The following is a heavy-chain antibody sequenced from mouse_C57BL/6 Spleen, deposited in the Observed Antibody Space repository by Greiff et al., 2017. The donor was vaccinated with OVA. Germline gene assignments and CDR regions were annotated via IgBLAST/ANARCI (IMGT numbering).Heavy chain of an antibody. D-gene: IGHD1-1*01. CDR3: AKNCYGSSYAMDY. Sequence: VQLQQSGPGLVQPSQSLSITCTVSGFSFTSYGVHWVRQSPGKGLEWLGVIWRGGSTDYNAAFMSRLSITKDNSKSQVFFKMNSLQADDTAIYYCAKNCYGSSYAMDYWGQGTSVTVSS. CDR1: GFSFTSYG. J-gene: IGHJ4*01. V-gene: IGHV2-5*01. CDR2: IWRGGST.